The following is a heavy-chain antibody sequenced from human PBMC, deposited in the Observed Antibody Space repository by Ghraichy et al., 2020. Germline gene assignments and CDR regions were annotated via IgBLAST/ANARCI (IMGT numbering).Heavy chain of an antibody. CDR1: GFTFSSYW. V-gene: IGHV3-7*02. J-gene: IGHJ4*02. CDR3: ATDPFNYGSRTSVDY. CDR2: INQDGSGK. Sequence: GESLNISCATSGFTFSSYWMSWVRQAPGKGLEWVANINQDGSGKYYVDSVKGRFAISRDNARNSLYLQMNSLRADDTAVYYCATDPFNYGSRTSVDYCGQGTLVTVSS. D-gene: IGHD3-10*01.